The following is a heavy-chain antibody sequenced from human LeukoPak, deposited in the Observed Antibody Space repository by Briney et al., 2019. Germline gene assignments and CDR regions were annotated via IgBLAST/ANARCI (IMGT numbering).Heavy chain of an antibody. CDR1: GFTFSNYG. CDR2: IRYDGSIT. D-gene: IGHD1-26*01. J-gene: IGHJ4*02. CDR3: AKDLKKFVGGTFPFDY. V-gene: IGHV3-30*02. Sequence: GGSLRLSCAASGFTFSNYGLHWVRQAPGKGLEWVAFIRYDGSITYYADSVKGRFTISRDNSKNTLYLQMNSLRPEDTAIYYCAKDLKKFVGGTFPFDYWGQGTLVTVSS.